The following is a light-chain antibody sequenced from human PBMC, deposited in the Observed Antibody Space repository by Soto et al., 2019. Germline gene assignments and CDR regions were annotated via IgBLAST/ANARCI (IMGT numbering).Light chain of an antibody. CDR1: QSVSGAY. V-gene: IGKV3-20*01. J-gene: IGKJ5*01. CDR2: GAS. CDR3: QQYDNSIT. Sequence: EIVLTQSPGTLSLSPGDSATLSCRASQSVSGAYLAWYQQPPGQSPRLLIYGASTRAAGIPDRFSGSGSGTDFTLTISGLEPEDFAVYYCQQYDNSITFGQGTRLEIE.